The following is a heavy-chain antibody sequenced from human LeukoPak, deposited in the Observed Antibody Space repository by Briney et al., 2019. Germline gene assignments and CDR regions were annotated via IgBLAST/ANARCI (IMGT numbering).Heavy chain of an antibody. D-gene: IGHD1-26*01. V-gene: IGHV4-4*02. J-gene: IGHJ4*02. CDR3: AKSGGYGLIDY. CDR1: GGSISSSNW. CDR2: IYHSGST. Sequence: PSETLSLTCAVSGGSISSSNWWSWVRPPPGKGLEWIGEIYHSGSTNYNPSLKSRVTISVDKSKNQFSLKLSSVTAADTAIYYCAKSGGYGLIDYWGQGTLVTVSS.